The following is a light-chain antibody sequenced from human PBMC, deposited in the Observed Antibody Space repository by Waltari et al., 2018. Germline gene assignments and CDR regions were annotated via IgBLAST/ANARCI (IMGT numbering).Light chain of an antibody. CDR1: PIIVHNSNNKTY. CDR3: QQYYSSPQT. V-gene: IGKV4-1*01. CDR2: WAS. Sequence: DIVMTQSPDSLAVSLGERATINCTSSPIIVHNSNNKTYLAWYQQKSGQPPKVLIYWASTRDFGVPDRFSGSGSATDFTLTISSLQAEDVAVYYCQQYYSSPQTFGQGTKVEIK. J-gene: IGKJ1*01.